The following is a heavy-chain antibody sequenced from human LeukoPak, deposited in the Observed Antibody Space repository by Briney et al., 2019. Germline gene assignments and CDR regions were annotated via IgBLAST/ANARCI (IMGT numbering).Heavy chain of an antibody. V-gene: IGHV1-69*04. CDR3: ASQSGTYCSSTSCYRFDP. J-gene: IGHJ5*02. D-gene: IGHD2-2*01. Sequence: SSVKVSCKASGGTFSSYAISWVRQAPGQGLEWMGRIIPILGIANYAQKFQGRVTITADKSTSTAYMELSSLRSEDTAVYYCASQSGTYCSSTSCYRFDPWGQGTLVTVPS. CDR2: IIPILGIA. CDR1: GGTFSSYA.